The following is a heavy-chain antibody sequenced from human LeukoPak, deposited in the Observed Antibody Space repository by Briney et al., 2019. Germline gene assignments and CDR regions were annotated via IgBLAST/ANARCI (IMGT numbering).Heavy chain of an antibody. Sequence: GRSPRLSCAASGFTFDDYAMHWVRQAPGKGLEWVSGISWNSGSIGYADSVKGRFTISRDNAKNSLYLQMNSLRAEDTALYYCAKDVRNYYGSGSYYTNWGQGTLVTVSS. J-gene: IGHJ4*02. CDR3: AKDVRNYYGSGSYYTN. CDR1: GFTFDDYA. D-gene: IGHD3-10*01. CDR2: ISWNSGSI. V-gene: IGHV3-9*01.